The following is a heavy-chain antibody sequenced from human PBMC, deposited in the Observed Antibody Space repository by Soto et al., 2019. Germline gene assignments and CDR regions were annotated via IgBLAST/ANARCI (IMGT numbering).Heavy chain of an antibody. CDR1: RFTFSSYA. J-gene: IGHJ4*02. V-gene: IGHV3-30-3*01. D-gene: IGHD5-18*01. CDR2: ISYDGSNK. Sequence: QVQLVESGGGVVQPGRSLRLSCAASRFTFSSYAMHWVRQAPGKGLEWVAVISYDGSNKYYADSVKGRFTISRDNSKNTLFLQMNSLRPEDTAVYYCAPDTAMATELGYWGQGTLVTVSS. CDR3: APDTAMATELGY.